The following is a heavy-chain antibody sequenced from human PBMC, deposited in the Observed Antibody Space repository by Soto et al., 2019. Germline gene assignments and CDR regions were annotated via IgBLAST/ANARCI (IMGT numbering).Heavy chain of an antibody. CDR2: ISYDGSNK. CDR1: GFTFSSYG. V-gene: IGHV3-30*18. Sequence: GGSLRLSCAASGFTFSSYGMHWVRQAPGKGLEWVAVISYDGSNKYYADSVKGRFTISRDNSKNTLYLQMNSLRAEDTAVYYCAKGGPSIVDFDYWGQGTLVTVSS. D-gene: IGHD1-26*01. J-gene: IGHJ4*02. CDR3: AKGGPSIVDFDY.